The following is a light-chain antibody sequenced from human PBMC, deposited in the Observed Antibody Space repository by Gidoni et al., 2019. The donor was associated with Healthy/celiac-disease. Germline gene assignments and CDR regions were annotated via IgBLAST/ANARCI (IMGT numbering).Light chain of an antibody. Sequence: SYVLTQPPSVSVAPGPTARITRGGNNIGSKSVHWDQQKPGQAPGLVVYDDSDRPSGIPERFSGSNSGNTATLTISRVEAGDEADYYCQVWDSSSDHYVFGTGTKVTVL. CDR3: QVWDSSSDHYV. CDR1: NIGSKS. J-gene: IGLJ1*01. V-gene: IGLV3-21*02. CDR2: DDS.